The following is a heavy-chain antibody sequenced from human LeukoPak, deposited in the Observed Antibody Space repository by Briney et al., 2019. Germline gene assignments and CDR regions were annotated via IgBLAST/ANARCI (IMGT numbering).Heavy chain of an antibody. D-gene: IGHD3-22*01. CDR3: ARVSYYYGYFDY. CDR1: GFTFSSHW. CDR2: IKQDGSEK. Sequence: GGSLRLSCVASGFTFSSHWMIWVRQAPGKGLEWVANIKQDGSEKYYADSVKGRFTISRDNTKNSLYLQMNSLRAEDTAVYYCARVSYYYGYFDYWGQGTLVTVSS. J-gene: IGHJ4*02. V-gene: IGHV3-7*01.